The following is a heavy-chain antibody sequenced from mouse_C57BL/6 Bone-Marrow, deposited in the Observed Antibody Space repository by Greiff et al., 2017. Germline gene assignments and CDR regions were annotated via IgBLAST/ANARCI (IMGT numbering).Heavy chain of an antibody. D-gene: IGHD5-1*01. V-gene: IGHV1-47*01. J-gene: IGHJ2*01. CDR2: FHPYNDDT. CDR1: GYTFTTYP. Sequence: QVQLKASGAELVKPGASVKMSCKASGYTFTTYPIEWMKQNHGKSLEWIGNFHPYNDDTKYNEKFKGKATLTVEKSSTTVYLELSRLTSDDSAVYYCARSSTFFYYFDYWGQGTTLTVSS. CDR3: ARSSTFFYYFDY.